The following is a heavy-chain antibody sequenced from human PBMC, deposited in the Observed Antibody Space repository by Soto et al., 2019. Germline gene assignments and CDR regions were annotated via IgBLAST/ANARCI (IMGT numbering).Heavy chain of an antibody. Sequence: GASVKVSCKASGYTSTSYDINWVRQATGQGLEWMGWMNPNSGNTGYAQKFQGRVTMTRNTSISTAYMELSSLRSEDTAVYYCARGPPYGANSYYYYGMDVWGQGTTVTVSS. V-gene: IGHV1-8*01. J-gene: IGHJ6*02. CDR3: ARGPPYGANSYYYYGMDV. CDR2: MNPNSGNT. CDR1: GYTSTSYD. D-gene: IGHD4-17*01.